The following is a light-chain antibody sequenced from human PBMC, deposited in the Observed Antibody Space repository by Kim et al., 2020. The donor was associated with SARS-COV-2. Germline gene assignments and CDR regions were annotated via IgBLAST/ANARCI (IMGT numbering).Light chain of an antibody. V-gene: IGKV3-15*01. CDR3: QQYAYWRA. CDR2: GAS. CDR1: QSISSS. Sequence: YLSPGERATRSCRASQSISSSLAWDQQKPGQAPRVLIYGASARATGIPARFSGSGSGTEFTLTISNLQSEDFAVYYCQQYAYWRAFGQGTRLEIK. J-gene: IGKJ5*01.